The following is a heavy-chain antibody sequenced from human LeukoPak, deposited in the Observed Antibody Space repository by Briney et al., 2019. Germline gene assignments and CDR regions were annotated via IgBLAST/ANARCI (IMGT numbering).Heavy chain of an antibody. J-gene: IGHJ4*02. CDR2: IDHSGST. V-gene: IGHV4-34*01. Sequence: PSETLSLTCAVYGGSFSDYYWTWIRQPPGKGLEWIGEIDHSGSTNYNPSLKSRVTISVDTSKNQFSLKLSSVTAADTAVYYCSRHSKQEYCGGDCYYWGQGTLDTVSS. D-gene: IGHD2-21*01. CDR3: SRHSKQEYCGGDCYY. CDR1: GGSFSDYY.